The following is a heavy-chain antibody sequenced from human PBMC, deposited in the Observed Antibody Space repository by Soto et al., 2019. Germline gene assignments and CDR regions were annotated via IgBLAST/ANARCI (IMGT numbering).Heavy chain of an antibody. CDR2: ISDSDRGSAT. CDR3: ARESWANPDY. J-gene: IGHJ4*02. D-gene: IGHD3-10*01. CDR1: GFSMSDQF. V-gene: IGHV3-11*01. Sequence: QVQLVESGGDLVKPGGSLRLSCAASGFSMSDQFMSWIRQAPGKGLEWVSYISDSDRGSATQYGDSVKGRFTISRDNAKNSLYLQMNSLRVEDTAVYYCARESWANPDYGGQGTLVTVSS.